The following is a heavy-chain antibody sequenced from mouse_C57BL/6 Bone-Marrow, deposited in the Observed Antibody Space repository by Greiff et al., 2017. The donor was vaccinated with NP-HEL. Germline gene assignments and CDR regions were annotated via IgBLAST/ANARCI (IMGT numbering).Heavy chain of an antibody. CDR2: IHPNSGST. V-gene: IGHV1-64*01. CDR3: ARSRYYDYDVGFAY. CDR1: GYTFTSYW. J-gene: IGHJ3*01. Sequence: QVQLKESGAELVKPGASVKLSCKASGYTFTSYWMHWVKQRPGQGLEWIGMIHPNSGSTNYNEKFKSKATLTVDKSSSTAYMQLSSLTSEDSAVYYCARSRYYDYDVGFAYWGQGTLVTVSA. D-gene: IGHD2-4*01.